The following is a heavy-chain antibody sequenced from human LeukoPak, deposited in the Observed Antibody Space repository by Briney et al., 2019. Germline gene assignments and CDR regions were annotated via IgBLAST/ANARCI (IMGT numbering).Heavy chain of an antibody. J-gene: IGHJ4*02. D-gene: IGHD3-9*01. V-gene: IGHV3-23*01. Sequence: GGSLRLSCAASGFTFSNFVMSWVRQAPGKGLEWVSYIDGGGGSTNYADSVKGRFTISRDNSKNTLYLQMNSLRAEDTAVYYCARDHDILTGYYYFDYWGQGTLVTVSS. CDR2: IDGGGGST. CDR1: GFTFSNFV. CDR3: ARDHDILTGYYYFDY.